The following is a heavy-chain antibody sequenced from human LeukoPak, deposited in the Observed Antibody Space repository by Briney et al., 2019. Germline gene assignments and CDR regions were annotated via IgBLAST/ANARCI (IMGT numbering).Heavy chain of an antibody. J-gene: IGHJ6*03. CDR1: GGTFSSYA. Sequence: ASVKVSCKASGGTFSSYAISWVRQAPGQGLEWMGRIIPIFGTANYAQKFQGRVTITTDESTSTAYMELSSLRSGDTAVYYCARGAIFGVVQRPGGYYYYYMDVWGKGTTVTVSS. D-gene: IGHD3-3*01. CDR2: IIPIFGTA. V-gene: IGHV1-69*05. CDR3: ARGAIFGVVQRPGGYYYYYMDV.